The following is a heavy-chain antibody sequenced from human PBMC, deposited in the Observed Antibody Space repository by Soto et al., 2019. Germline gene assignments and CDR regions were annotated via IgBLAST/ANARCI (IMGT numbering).Heavy chain of an antibody. V-gene: IGHV1-18*01. Sequence: ASVKVSCKASGYTFTSYGISWVRQAPGQGLEWMGWISAYNGNTNYAQKLQGRVTMTTDTSTSTAYMELSSLRSEDTAVYYCARDRSSEVVVVRGVIPPWAYYYYGMDVWGQGTTVTVSS. J-gene: IGHJ6*02. CDR3: ARDRSSEVVVVRGVIPPWAYYYYGMDV. D-gene: IGHD3-10*01. CDR2: ISAYNGNT. CDR1: GYTFTSYG.